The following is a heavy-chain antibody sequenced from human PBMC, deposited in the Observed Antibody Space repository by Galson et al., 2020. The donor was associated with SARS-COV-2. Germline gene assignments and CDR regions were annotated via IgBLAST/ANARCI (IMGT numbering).Heavy chain of an antibody. V-gene: IGHV3-74*01. D-gene: IGHD1-26*01. J-gene: IGHJ4*02. Sequence: QAGGSLRLSCAVSGFTLRSYWMHWVRQAPGKGLVWVSRINSDGRTTNYADSVKGRFTISRDNAKNTLFLQMNSLRAEDTAVYYCARESGNYRNFDYWGQGALVTVSS. CDR1: GFTLRSYW. CDR2: INSDGRTT. CDR3: ARESGNYRNFDY.